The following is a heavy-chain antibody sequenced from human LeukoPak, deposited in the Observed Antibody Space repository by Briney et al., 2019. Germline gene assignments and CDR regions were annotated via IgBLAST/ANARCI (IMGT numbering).Heavy chain of an antibody. CDR2: IKQDGSEK. V-gene: IGHV3-7*03. Sequence: GGSLRLSCAASGFTFSSYWMSWVRQAPGKGLEWVANIKQDGSEKYYVDSVKSRFTISRDNSKNTLYLQMNSLRAEDTAVYYCAKAQRAAEYYYGMDVWGQGTTVTVSS. CDR1: GFTFSSYW. CDR3: AKAQRAAEYYYGMDV. J-gene: IGHJ6*02. D-gene: IGHD6-13*01.